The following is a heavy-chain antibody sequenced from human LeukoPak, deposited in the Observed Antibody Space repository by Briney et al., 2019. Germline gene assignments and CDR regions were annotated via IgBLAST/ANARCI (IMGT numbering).Heavy chain of an antibody. CDR2: IYYSGST. CDR3: ARARRGYGGNYFDY. D-gene: IGHD4-23*01. J-gene: IGHJ4*02. V-gene: IGHV4-39*01. CDR1: GGSISSSSYY. Sequence: SETLSLTCTVSGGSISSSSYYWGWIRQPPGKGLEWIGSIYYSGSTYYNPSLKSRVTISVDTSKNQFSLKLSSVTAADTAVYYCARARRGYGGNYFDYWGQGTLVTVSS.